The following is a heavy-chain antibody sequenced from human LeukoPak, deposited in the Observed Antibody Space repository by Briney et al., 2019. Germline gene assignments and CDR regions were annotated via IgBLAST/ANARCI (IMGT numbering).Heavy chain of an antibody. CDR1: GSTLTELS. D-gene: IGHD3-10*01. V-gene: IGHV1-24*01. Sequence: ASVKVPCKVSGSTLTELSIHWVRQTPGKGLEWMGGIDPENDKRIYAQKFQGRVSMTEDSSTDTAYMELSSLGFADTAMYYCATFGLKGTLNPPFDYWGQGTLVTVSS. CDR2: IDPENDKR. J-gene: IGHJ4*02. CDR3: ATFGLKGTLNPPFDY.